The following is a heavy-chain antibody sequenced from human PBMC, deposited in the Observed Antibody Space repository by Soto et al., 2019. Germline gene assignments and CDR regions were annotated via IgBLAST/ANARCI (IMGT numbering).Heavy chain of an antibody. J-gene: IGHJ5*02. CDR3: ARIAAAGKRVWFDP. D-gene: IGHD6-13*01. Sequence: ASVKVSCKASGYTFTSYGISWVRQAPGQGLERMGWISAYNGNTNYAQKLQGRVTMTTDTSTSTAYMELRSLRSDDTAVYYCARIAAAGKRVWFDPWGQGTLVTVSS. CDR1: GYTFTSYG. CDR2: ISAYNGNT. V-gene: IGHV1-18*01.